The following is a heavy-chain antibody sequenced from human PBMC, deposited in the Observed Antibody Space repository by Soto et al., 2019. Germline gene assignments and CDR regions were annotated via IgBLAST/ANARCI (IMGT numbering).Heavy chain of an antibody. CDR3: ARDGSMRYLDY. Sequence: GGSLRLSCAASGFTFSTSAMHWVRQAPGMGLEYVSAISSNGDTTYYANSVKGRFTISRDNSKNTLYLQMGRLRIEDMAVYYCARDGSMRYLDYWGQGALVTVSS. CDR1: GFTFSTSA. V-gene: IGHV3-64*01. CDR2: ISSNGDTT. J-gene: IGHJ4*02.